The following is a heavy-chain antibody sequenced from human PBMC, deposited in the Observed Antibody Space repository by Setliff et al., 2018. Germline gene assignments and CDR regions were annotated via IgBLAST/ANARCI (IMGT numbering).Heavy chain of an antibody. CDR3: VRPGGTTVVARHFDY. V-gene: IGHV4-39*01. D-gene: IGHD2-15*01. J-gene: IGHJ4*01. Sequence: SLTCTVSDDSFTRSRYYWGWIRQAPGSGLEWIGSISYSGTPYYNASVESRVTISIDTSRNQFSLELRSVTVADTATYYCVRPGGTTVVARHFDYWGSGILVTVSS. CDR2: ISYSGTP. CDR1: DDSFTRSRYY.